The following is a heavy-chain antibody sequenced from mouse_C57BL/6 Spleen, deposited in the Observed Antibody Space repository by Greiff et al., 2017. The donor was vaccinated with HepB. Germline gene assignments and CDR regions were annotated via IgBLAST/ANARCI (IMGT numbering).Heavy chain of an antibody. CDR2: ISSGGDYI. CDR3: TRDQGGTGYFDY. CDR1: GFTFSSYA. Sequence: EVQGVESGEGLVKPGGSLKLSCAASGFTFSSYAMSWVRQTPEKRLEWVAYISSGGDYIYYADTVKGRFTISRDNARNTLYLQMSSLKSEDTAMYYCTRDQGGTGYFDYWGQGTTLTVSS. D-gene: IGHD4-1*01. V-gene: IGHV5-9-1*02. J-gene: IGHJ2*01.